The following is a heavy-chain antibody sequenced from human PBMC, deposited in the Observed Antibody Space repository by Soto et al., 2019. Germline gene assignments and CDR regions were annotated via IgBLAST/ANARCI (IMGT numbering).Heavy chain of an antibody. J-gene: IGHJ4*02. CDR2: ISDDGRKE. CDR1: EFSFNIYT. CDR3: AREVYYDFWSGFNTQPDYFDY. V-gene: IGHV3-30-3*01. D-gene: IGHD3-3*01. Sequence: QVQLVESGGGVVQPGRSLRLSCAASEFSFNIYTMHWVRQAPGKGLEWVAVISDDGRKEYYADSVKGRFTISRDNSKNTLYLQMNSLRAEDTAVYYCAREVYYDFWSGFNTQPDYFDYWGQGTLVTVSS.